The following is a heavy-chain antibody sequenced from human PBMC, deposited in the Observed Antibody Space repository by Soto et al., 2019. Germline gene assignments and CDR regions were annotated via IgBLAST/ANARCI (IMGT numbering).Heavy chain of an antibody. V-gene: IGHV3-30-3*01. Sequence: GGSLRLSCAASGFTFSSYAMHWVRQAPGKRLEWVAVISYDGSNKYYADSVKGRFTISRDNSKNTLYLQMNSLRAEDTAVYYCAGQVGYYYWGQGTLVTVSS. CDR2: ISYDGSNK. J-gene: IGHJ4*02. CDR1: GFTFSSYA. D-gene: IGHD1-26*01. CDR3: AGQVGYYY.